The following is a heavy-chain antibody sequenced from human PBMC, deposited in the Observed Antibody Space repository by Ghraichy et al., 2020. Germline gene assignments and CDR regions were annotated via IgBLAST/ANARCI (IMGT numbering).Heavy chain of an antibody. V-gene: IGHV3-21*01. D-gene: IGHD4-17*01. J-gene: IGHJ4*02. CDR3: ARGWDDYGVIRGY. CDR1: GFTFSSYS. CDR2: ISSSSSYI. Sequence: GVLRLSCAASGFTFSSYSMNWVRQAPGKGLEWVSSISSSSSYIYYADSVKGRFTISRDNAKNSLYLQMNSLRAEDTAVYYCARGWDDYGVIRGYWGQGTLVTVSS.